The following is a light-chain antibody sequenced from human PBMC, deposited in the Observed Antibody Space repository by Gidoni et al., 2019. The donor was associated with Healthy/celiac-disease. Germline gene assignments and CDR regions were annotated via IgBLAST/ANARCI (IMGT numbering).Light chain of an antibody. CDR1: QSVSSSY. CDR3: QQYGSSPWT. J-gene: IGKJ1*01. Sequence: PGTLSLSPGERATLSCRASQSVSSSYLAWYQQKPGQAPRLLIYGASSRATGIPDRFRGSGSGTDFTLTISRLEPEDFAVYYCQQYGSSPWTFGQGTKVEIK. V-gene: IGKV3-20*01. CDR2: GAS.